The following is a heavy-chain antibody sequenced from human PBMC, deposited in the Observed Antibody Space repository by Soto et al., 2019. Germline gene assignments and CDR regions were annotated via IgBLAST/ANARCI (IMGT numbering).Heavy chain of an antibody. Sequence: QVQLVQSGAEVKKPGASVKVSCKASGYTFTTYGISLVRQAPGQGLEWMGWISAYNGDTNYAQNLQGRVTMTTDTSTTTAYMELRSLRSDDTAVYYCAREARGNSRVYYYYGMDVWGQGTTVTVSS. CDR1: GYTFTTYG. CDR3: AREARGNSRVYYYYGMDV. V-gene: IGHV1-18*01. J-gene: IGHJ6*02. CDR2: ISAYNGDT. D-gene: IGHD5-18*01.